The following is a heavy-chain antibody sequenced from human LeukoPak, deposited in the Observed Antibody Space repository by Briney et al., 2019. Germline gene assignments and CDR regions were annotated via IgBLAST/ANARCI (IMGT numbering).Heavy chain of an antibody. CDR1: GYSISSGYY. D-gene: IGHD3-3*01. J-gene: IGHJ4*02. CDR3: ARHHYDFWSGYYE. V-gene: IGHV4-38-2*01. Sequence: SETLSLTCAVSGYSISSGYYWGWIRQPPGKGLAWIGSIYHSGSTYYNPSLKSRVTISVDTSKNQFSLKLSSVTAADTAVYYCARHHYDFWSGYYEWGQGTLVTVSS. CDR2: IYHSGST.